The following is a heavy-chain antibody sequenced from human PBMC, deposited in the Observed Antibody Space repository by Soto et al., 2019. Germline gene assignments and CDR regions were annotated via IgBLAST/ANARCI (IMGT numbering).Heavy chain of an antibody. Sequence: QVQLVQSGAEVKKPGSSVKVSCKASGGTFSTSAISWVRQAPGQGLEWVGGIMPVFPTPDYAQNFQGRVTITADESTTTAYLELTSLRADDTAVYYCTRDKDRLQLGGNYYYILDVWGQGTAITVSS. V-gene: IGHV1-69*12. J-gene: IGHJ6*02. CDR1: GGTFSTSA. CDR3: TRDKDRLQLGGNYYYILDV. D-gene: IGHD1-1*01. CDR2: IMPVFPTP.